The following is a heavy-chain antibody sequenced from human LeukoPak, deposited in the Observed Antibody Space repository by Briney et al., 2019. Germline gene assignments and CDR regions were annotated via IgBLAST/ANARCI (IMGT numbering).Heavy chain of an antibody. Sequence: SSETLSLTCTVSGGSISSSSYYWGWIRQPPGKGPEWVGSIYYSGSTYYNPSLKSRVTISVDTSKNQFSLKLSSVTAADTAVYYCARGEYSSSVYYFDYWGQGTLVTVSS. CDR3: ARGEYSSSVYYFDY. CDR1: GGSISSSSYY. V-gene: IGHV4-39*01. J-gene: IGHJ4*02. CDR2: IYYSGST. D-gene: IGHD6-6*01.